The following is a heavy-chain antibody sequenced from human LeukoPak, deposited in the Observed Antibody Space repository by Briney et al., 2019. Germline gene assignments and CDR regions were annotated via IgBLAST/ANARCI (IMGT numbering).Heavy chain of an antibody. CDR2: IYYSGST. CDR3: ARDQYYYDSSGYYRFDY. D-gene: IGHD3-22*01. Sequence: PSETLSLTCTVSGGSISSYYWSWIRQPPGKGLEWIGYIYYSGSTNYNPSLKSRVTMSVDMSKNQFSLKLSSVTAADTAVYYCARDQYYYDSSGYYRFDYWGQGTLVTVSS. J-gene: IGHJ4*02. CDR1: GGSISSYY. V-gene: IGHV4-59*12.